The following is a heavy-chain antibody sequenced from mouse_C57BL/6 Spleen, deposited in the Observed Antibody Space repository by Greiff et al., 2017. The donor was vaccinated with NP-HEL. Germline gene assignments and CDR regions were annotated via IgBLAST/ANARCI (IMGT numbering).Heavy chain of an antibody. V-gene: IGHV5-6*01. Sequence: EVKLMESGGDLVKPGGSLKLSCAASGFTFSSYGMSWVRQTPDKRLEWVATISSGGSYTYYPDSVKGRFTISRDNAKNTLYLQMSSLKSEDTAMYYCARQGDKYFDVWGTGTTVTVSS. J-gene: IGHJ1*03. CDR2: ISSGGSYT. D-gene: IGHD3-3*01. CDR3: ARQGDKYFDV. CDR1: GFTFSSYG.